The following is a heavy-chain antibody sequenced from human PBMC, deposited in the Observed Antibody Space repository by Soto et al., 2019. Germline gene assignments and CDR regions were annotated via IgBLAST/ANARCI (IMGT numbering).Heavy chain of an antibody. D-gene: IGHD2-2*01. Sequence: ASVKVSCKASGYTFTGYYMHWVRQAPGQGLEWMGWINPNSGGTNYAQKFQGWVTMTRDTSISTAYMELSRLRSDDTAVYYCARGAVVVPADEGDNNWFDPWGQGTLVTVSS. V-gene: IGHV1-2*04. CDR2: INPNSGGT. CDR3: ARGAVVVPADEGDNNWFDP. J-gene: IGHJ5*02. CDR1: GYTFTGYY.